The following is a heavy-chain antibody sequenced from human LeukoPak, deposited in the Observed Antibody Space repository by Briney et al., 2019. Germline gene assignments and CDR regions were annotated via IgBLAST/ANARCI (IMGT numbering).Heavy chain of an antibody. CDR1: GFTFSNYA. D-gene: IGHD3-9*01. J-gene: IGHJ4*02. V-gene: IGHV3-23*01. CDR2: ITGGGSGI. CDR3: AKWGDYDVLTGYYVSDY. Sequence: GASLRLSCAASGFTFSNYAMSWVRQAPGKGLEWVSAITGGGSGIYYADSMESRFTISRDNSKNTLYLQINSLRAEDTAVYCCAKWGDYDVLTGYYVSDYWGQGTLVTVSS.